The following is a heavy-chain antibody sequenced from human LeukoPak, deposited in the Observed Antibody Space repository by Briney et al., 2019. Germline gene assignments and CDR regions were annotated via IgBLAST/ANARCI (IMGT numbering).Heavy chain of an antibody. CDR1: GFTFSTYS. Sequence: GGSLRLSCGASGFTFSTYSMNWVRQAPGKGLEWVSYISSSSSTIYYADSVKGRFTISRDNAKNSLFLQMNSLRAEDTAVYYCARDGYCSGGSCYSATDYWGQGTLVTVSS. D-gene: IGHD2-15*01. CDR3: ARDGYCSGGSCYSATDY. CDR2: ISSSSSTI. V-gene: IGHV3-48*04. J-gene: IGHJ4*02.